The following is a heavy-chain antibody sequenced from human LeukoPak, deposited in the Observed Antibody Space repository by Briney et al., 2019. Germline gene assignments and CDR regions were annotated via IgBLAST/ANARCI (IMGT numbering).Heavy chain of an antibody. CDR2: INHSGST. J-gene: IGHJ5*02. CDR3: ARNVRLGSGELSFAPFKNWFDP. Sequence: PSETLSLTCAVYGGSFSGYYWSWIRQPPGKGLEWIGEINHSGSTNYNPSLKSRVTISVETSKNQFSLQLNSVTPEDTAVYYCARNVRLGSGELSFAPFKNWFDPWGQGTLVTVSS. CDR1: GGSFSGYY. D-gene: IGHD3-16*02. V-gene: IGHV4-34*01.